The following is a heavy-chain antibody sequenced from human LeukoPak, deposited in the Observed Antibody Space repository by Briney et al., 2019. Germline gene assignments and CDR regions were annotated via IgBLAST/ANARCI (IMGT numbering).Heavy chain of an antibody. Sequence: GGSLRLSCAASGFTFSSCWMSWVRQAPGKGLEWVANIKQDGSEKYYVDSVKGRFTISRDNAKNSLYLQMNSLRAEDTAVYYCARAPPTWCMLYWVCEPDHYYMDVWGKGTTVTVSS. CDR3: ARAPPTWCMLYWVCEPDHYYMDV. V-gene: IGHV3-7*01. CDR2: IKQDGSEK. CDR1: GFTFSSCW. J-gene: IGHJ6*03. D-gene: IGHD2-8*01.